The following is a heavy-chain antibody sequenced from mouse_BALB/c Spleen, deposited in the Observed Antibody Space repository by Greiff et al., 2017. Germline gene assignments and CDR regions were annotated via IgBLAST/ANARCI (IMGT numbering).Heavy chain of an antibody. J-gene: IGHJ2*01. CDR3: ARRAYRYFDY. CDR2: INPSNGRT. CDR1: GYTFTSYC. D-gene: IGHD2-14*01. V-gene: IGHV1S81*02. Sequence: QVQLQQPGAELVKPGASVKLSCKASGYTFTSYCMHWVKQRPGQGLEWIGEINPSNGRTNYNQKFKSKATLTVDKSSSTAYMQLSSLTSEDSAVYYCARRAYRYFDYWGQGTTLTVSS.